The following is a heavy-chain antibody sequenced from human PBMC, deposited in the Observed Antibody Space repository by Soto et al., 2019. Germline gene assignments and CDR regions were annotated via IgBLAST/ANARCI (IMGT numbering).Heavy chain of an antibody. V-gene: IGHV3-30-3*01. D-gene: IGHD6-19*01. CDR3: VSRQQWLGNPGSYYYYGMDV. J-gene: IGHJ6*02. Sequence: QVQLVESGGGVVQPGRSLRLSCAASGFTFSSYAMHWVRQAPGKGLEWVAVISYDGSNKYYADSVKGRFTISRDNSKNTLYLQMNSLRAEDTAVYYCVSRQQWLGNPGSYYYYGMDVWGQGTTVTVSS. CDR1: GFTFSSYA. CDR2: ISYDGSNK.